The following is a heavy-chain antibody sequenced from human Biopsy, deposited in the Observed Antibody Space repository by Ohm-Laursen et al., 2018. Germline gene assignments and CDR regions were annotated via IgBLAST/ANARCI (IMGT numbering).Heavy chain of an antibody. J-gene: IGHJ5*02. CDR1: GGSISNYY. CDR3: AREPRIAAVAYFDP. V-gene: IGHV4-4*07. CDR2: IYSSGST. Sequence: PSDTLSLTCTVSGGSISNYYWSWIRQPAGKGLEWIGRIYSSGSTNYSPSLKSRVTMSVDTSKNQFSLILSSMTAADTAVYYCAREPRIAAVAYFDPWGQGTLVTVSS. D-gene: IGHD6-13*01.